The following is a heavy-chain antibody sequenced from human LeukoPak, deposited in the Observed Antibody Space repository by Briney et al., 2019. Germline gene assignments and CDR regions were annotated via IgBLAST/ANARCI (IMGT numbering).Heavy chain of an antibody. J-gene: IGHJ4*02. D-gene: IGHD2-15*01. CDR1: GGSISSYY. Sequence: SETPSLTCTVSGGSISSYYWSWIRQPAGKGLERIGRIYTSGSTNYNPSLKSRATMSVDTSKNQFSLKLSSVTAADTAVYYCARDRARYCSGGSCYMLDYWGQGTLVTVSS. CDR3: ARDRARYCSGGSCYMLDY. CDR2: IYTSGST. V-gene: IGHV4-4*07.